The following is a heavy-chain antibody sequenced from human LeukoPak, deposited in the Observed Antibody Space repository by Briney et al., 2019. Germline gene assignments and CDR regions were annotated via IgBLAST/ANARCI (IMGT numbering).Heavy chain of an antibody. Sequence: GGSLRLSCAASGFTFSSYGTHWVRQAPGKGLEWVAVIWYDGSDKYYADSVKGRFIISRDNSKNTLFLQMNSLRVEDTAVYYCARAPLVAAAPFFSFDIWGQGTMVTVSS. CDR3: ARAPLVAAAPFFSFDI. CDR1: GFTFSSYG. V-gene: IGHV3-33*01. CDR2: IWYDGSDK. D-gene: IGHD6-13*01. J-gene: IGHJ3*02.